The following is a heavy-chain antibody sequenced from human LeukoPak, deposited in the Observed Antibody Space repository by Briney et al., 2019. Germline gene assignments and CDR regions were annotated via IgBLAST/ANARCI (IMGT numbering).Heavy chain of an antibody. CDR2: IIPIFGTA. J-gene: IGHJ6*03. D-gene: IGHD3-3*01. CDR3: ARAIRSNYYYYYMDV. V-gene: IGHV1-69*05. Sequence: SVKVSCKASGGTFSCYAISWVRQAPGQGLEWMGRIIPIFGTANYAQKFQGRVTITTDESTSTAYMELSSLRSEDTAVYYCARAIRSNYYYYYMDVWGKGTTVTVSS. CDR1: GGTFSCYA.